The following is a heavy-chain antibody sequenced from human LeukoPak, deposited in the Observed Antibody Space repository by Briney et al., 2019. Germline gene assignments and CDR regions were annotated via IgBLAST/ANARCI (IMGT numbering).Heavy chain of an antibody. V-gene: IGHV3-48*03. Sequence: PGGSLRLSCAASGFTFSSYEMNWVRQAPGKGLEWVSYISSSCSTIYYADSVKGRFTISRDNAKNSLYLQMNSLRAEDTAVYYCAGGPGGWLRFRPWYYYYMDVWGKGTTVTISS. CDR2: ISSSCSTI. D-gene: IGHD5-12*01. CDR3: AGGPGGWLRFRPWYYYYMDV. CDR1: GFTFSSYE. J-gene: IGHJ6*03.